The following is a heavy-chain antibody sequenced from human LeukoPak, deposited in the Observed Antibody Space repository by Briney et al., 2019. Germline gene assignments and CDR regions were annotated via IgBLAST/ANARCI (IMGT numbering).Heavy chain of an antibody. CDR2: VYYSGST. V-gene: IGHV4-39*01. Sequence: SETLSLTCTVSSGSIGSSSNYWGWIRQAPGKGLEWIGNVYYSGSTFYNPSLKSRVTISVDTSKNQFSLKLRSVTAADTAVYYCARAAPMVRGVPLDYWGQGTLVTVSS. D-gene: IGHD3-10*01. CDR3: ARAAPMVRGVPLDY. J-gene: IGHJ4*02. CDR1: SGSIGSSSNY.